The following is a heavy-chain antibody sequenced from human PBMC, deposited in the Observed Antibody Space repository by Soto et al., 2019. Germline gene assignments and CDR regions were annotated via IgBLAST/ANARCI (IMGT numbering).Heavy chain of an antibody. Sequence: GWSLRLSCASSVFTFISYAMSWVRQAPGKGLEWVSAISGSGGSTYYADSVKGRFTISRDNSKNTLYLQMNSLRAEDTAVYYCAKDGEPDSSGYYHWGQGTLVTVSS. CDR2: ISGSGGST. J-gene: IGHJ5*02. CDR1: VFTFISYA. V-gene: IGHV3-23*01. CDR3: AKDGEPDSSGYYH. D-gene: IGHD3-22*01.